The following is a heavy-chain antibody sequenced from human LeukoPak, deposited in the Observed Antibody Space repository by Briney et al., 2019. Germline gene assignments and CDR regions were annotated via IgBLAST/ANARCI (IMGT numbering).Heavy chain of an antibody. J-gene: IGHJ6*03. Sequence: ASVKVSCTASGYTFTSYDINWVRQATGQGLEWIGWMNPNSGNTGYAQKFQGRVTMTRNTSISTAYMELSSLRSEDTAVYYCARDCSSTSCYYYYMDVWGKGTTVTVSS. CDR2: MNPNSGNT. V-gene: IGHV1-8*01. D-gene: IGHD2-2*01. CDR3: ARDCSSTSCYYYYMDV. CDR1: GYTFTSYD.